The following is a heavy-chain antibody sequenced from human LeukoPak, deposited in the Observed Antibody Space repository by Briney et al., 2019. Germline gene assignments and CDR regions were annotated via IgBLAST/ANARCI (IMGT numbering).Heavy chain of an antibody. J-gene: IGHJ3*02. CDR1: GFTFSSYS. CDR2: ISSSGSTI. D-gene: IGHD6-13*01. CDR3: ARRLQYSSSWYGAFDI. Sequence: GGSLRLSCAASGFTFSSYSMNWVRQAPGKGLEWVSYISSSGSTIYYADSVKGRFTISRDNAKNSLYLQMNSLRAEDTAVYYCARRLQYSSSWYGAFDIWGQGTMVTVSS. V-gene: IGHV3-48*04.